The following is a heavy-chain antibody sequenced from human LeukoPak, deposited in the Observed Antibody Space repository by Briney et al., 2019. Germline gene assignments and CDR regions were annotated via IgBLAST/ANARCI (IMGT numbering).Heavy chain of an antibody. D-gene: IGHD2-15*01. V-gene: IGHV5-51*01. Sequence: GESLKISCKGSGYSFTSYWIGWVRQMPGKGLVWMGIIYPGDSDTRYSPSFQGQVTISADKSISTAYLPWSSLKASDTAMYYCARHVYCSGGSCRALFDYWGQGTLVTVSS. CDR2: IYPGDSDT. J-gene: IGHJ4*02. CDR3: ARHVYCSGGSCRALFDY. CDR1: GYSFTSYW.